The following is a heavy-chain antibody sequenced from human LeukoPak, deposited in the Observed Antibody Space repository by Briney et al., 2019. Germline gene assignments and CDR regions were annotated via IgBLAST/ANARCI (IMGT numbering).Heavy chain of an antibody. CDR2: TSSGSGTI. Sequence: GGSLRLSCAASGFTFSSYSMNWVRQAPGKGLEWVSYTSSGSGTIYYADSVKGRFTISRDNAKNSLYLQMDSLRAEDTAVYYCARASGSSRFDPWGQGTLVTVSS. J-gene: IGHJ5*02. CDR3: ARASGSSRFDP. V-gene: IGHV3-48*01. D-gene: IGHD6-6*01. CDR1: GFTFSSYS.